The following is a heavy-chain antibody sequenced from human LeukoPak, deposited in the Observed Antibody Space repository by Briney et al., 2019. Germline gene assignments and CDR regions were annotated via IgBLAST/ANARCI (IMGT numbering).Heavy chain of an antibody. Sequence: GGSLTLSCAASGFTFSTHYMHWVRQAPGKGLVWVARINADGSNTNYADSVKGRFTLSKDNAKNTLYLRMNSVRAEDTAVYYCARGFWGSYSDFWGQGTLVTVSS. CDR1: GFTFSTHY. CDR2: INADGSNT. J-gene: IGHJ4*02. D-gene: IGHD3-16*01. V-gene: IGHV3-74*01. CDR3: ARGFWGSYSDF.